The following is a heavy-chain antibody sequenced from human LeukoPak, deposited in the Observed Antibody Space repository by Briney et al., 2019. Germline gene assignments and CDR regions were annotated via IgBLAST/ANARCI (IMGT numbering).Heavy chain of an antibody. CDR1: GYTFTSYY. CDR2: INPSGGST. Sequence: APVKVSCKASGYTFTSYYMHSVRQAPGQGLEWMGIINPSGGSTSYAQKFQGRVTMTRDTSTSTVYMELSSLRSEDTAVYYCAREATGTTVDYWGQGTLVTVSS. D-gene: IGHD1-1*01. J-gene: IGHJ4*02. V-gene: IGHV1-46*01. CDR3: AREATGTTVDY.